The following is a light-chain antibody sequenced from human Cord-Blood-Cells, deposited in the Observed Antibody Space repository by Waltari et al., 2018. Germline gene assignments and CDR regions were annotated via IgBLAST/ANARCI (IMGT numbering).Light chain of an antibody. CDR2: GNS. J-gene: IGLJ1*01. Sequence: QSVLPQPPSVSGAPGQRVTISCTGSSSNSGAGYDVHRYQQLPGTAPKLLIYGNSNRPSGVPDRFSGSKSGTSASLAITGLQAEDEADYYCQSYDSSLSGYVFGTGTKVTVL. CDR1: SSNSGAGYD. CDR3: QSYDSSLSGYV. V-gene: IGLV1-40*01.